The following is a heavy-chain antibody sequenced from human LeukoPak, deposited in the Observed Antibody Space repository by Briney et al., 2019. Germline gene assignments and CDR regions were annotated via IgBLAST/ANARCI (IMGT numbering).Heavy chain of an antibody. D-gene: IGHD3-22*01. V-gene: IGHV3-30*04. J-gene: IGHJ4*02. CDR3: ASSNYYYSSGLPYYFDY. Sequence: GGSLRLSCAASGFTFSSYAMHWVRQAPGKGLEWVAVISYDGSNKYYADSVKGRFTISRDNSKNTLYLQMNSLRAEDTAVYYCASSNYYYSSGLPYYFDYWGQGTLVTVSS. CDR2: ISYDGSNK. CDR1: GFTFSSYA.